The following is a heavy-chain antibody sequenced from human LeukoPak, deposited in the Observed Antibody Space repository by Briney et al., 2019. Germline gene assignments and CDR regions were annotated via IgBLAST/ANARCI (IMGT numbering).Heavy chain of an antibody. CDR3: AKDFPYYYGSAMPFFDY. V-gene: IGHV3-30*02. Sequence: GGSLRLSCAASGFTFSSYGMHWVRQAPGKGLEWVAFIRYDGSNKYYADSVKGRFTISRDNSKNTLYLQMNSLRAEDTAVYYCAKDFPYYYGSAMPFFDYWGQGTLVTVSS. CDR1: GFTFSSYG. J-gene: IGHJ4*02. CDR2: IRYDGSNK. D-gene: IGHD3-10*01.